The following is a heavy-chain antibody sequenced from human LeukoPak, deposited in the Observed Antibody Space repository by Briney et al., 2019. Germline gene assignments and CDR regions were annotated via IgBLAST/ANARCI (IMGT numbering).Heavy chain of an antibody. V-gene: IGHV1-18*01. J-gene: IGHJ6*02. CDR3: ARRARGYHYYGMDV. CDR1: GYTFTSYG. CDR2: ISAYNGNT. Sequence: ASVKVSCKASGYTFTSYGISWVRQAPGQGLEWMGWISAYNGNTNYAQKLQGRVTMTTDTSTSTAYMELRSLRSDDTAVYYCARRARGYHYYGMDVWGQGTTVTVSS.